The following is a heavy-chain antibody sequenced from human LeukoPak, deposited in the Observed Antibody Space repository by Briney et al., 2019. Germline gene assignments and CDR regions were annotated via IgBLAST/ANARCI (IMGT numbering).Heavy chain of an antibody. CDR3: ARAAAAGHRGWFDP. Sequence: GGSLRLSCAASGFTFSSYGMHWVRQAPGKGLEWVAVIWYDGSNKYYADSVKGRFTISRDNAKNSLYLQMNSLRAEDTAVYYCARAAAAGHRGWFDPWGQGTLVTVSS. D-gene: IGHD6-13*01. V-gene: IGHV3-33*01. J-gene: IGHJ5*02. CDR1: GFTFSSYG. CDR2: IWYDGSNK.